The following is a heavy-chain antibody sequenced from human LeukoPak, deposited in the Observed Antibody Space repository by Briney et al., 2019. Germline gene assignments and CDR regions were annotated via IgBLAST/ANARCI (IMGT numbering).Heavy chain of an antibody. Sequence: PSETLSLTCIVSGGSISSSTYYWGWIRQPPGKGLEWIGSINYSGSTYFNPSLKSQVTISVDTSKNQFSLKLSSVTAADTAVYYCARGRSGYSSGWLLLYYFDYWGQGTLVTVSS. V-gene: IGHV4-39*01. J-gene: IGHJ4*02. CDR1: GGSISSSTYY. CDR2: INYSGST. CDR3: ARGRSGYSSGWLLLYYFDY. D-gene: IGHD6-19*01.